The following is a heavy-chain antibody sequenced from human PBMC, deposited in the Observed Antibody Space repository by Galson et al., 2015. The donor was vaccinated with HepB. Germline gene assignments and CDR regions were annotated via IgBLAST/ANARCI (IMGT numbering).Heavy chain of an antibody. V-gene: IGHV2-5*02. D-gene: IGHD7-27*01. CDR3: APRPKLGVVDY. CDR2: IYCDDDK. CDR1: GFSLSTSGVG. J-gene: IGHJ4*02. Sequence: PALVKPTQTLPLTCTFSGFSLSTSGVGVGWIRQPPGKALEWLALIYCDDDKRYSPSLKSRLTITKDTSKNQVVLTMTNMDLVDTATYYCAPRPKLGVVDYWGQGTLVTVSS.